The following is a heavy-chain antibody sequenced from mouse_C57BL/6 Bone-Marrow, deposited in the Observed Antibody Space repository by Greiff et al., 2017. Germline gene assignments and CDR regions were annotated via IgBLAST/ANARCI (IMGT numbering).Heavy chain of an antibody. CDR3: ARGGYYSNFYYFDY. D-gene: IGHD2-5*01. CDR1: GYSFTDYN. Sequence: VQLKQSGPELVKPGASVKISCKASGYSFTDYNMNWVKQSNGKSLEWIGVINPNYGTTSYNQKFKGKATLTVDQSSSTAYMQLNSLTSEDSAVYYCARGGYYSNFYYFDYWGQGTTLTVSS. V-gene: IGHV1-39*01. CDR2: INPNYGTT. J-gene: IGHJ2*01.